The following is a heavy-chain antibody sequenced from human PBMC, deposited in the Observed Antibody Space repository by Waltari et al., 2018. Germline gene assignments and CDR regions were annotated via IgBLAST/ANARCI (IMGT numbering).Heavy chain of an antibody. Sequence: QVQLQESGPRLVKPSETLSLTCDVSGYAINSGFYWGWFRQAPEKGIEWIATIYHDGTTFYNPSLTSRVTTSMDTSKNQISLKLKSVTAADTAVYYCTRQTLGYCTSAACRRLEAWGQGTLVTVSS. CDR2: IYHDGTT. CDR3: TRQTLGYCTSAACRRLEA. CDR1: GYAINSGFY. J-gene: IGHJ5*02. V-gene: IGHV4-38-2*01. D-gene: IGHD2-8*02.